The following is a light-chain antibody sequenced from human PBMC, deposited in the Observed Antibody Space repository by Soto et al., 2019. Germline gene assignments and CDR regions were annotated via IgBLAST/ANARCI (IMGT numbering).Light chain of an antibody. CDR1: TGAVTSGDS. V-gene: IGLV7-43*01. Sequence: QTVVTQEPSLTVSPGGTVTLTCASSTGAVTSGDSPNWFQQKPGQAPRALIYGTNNKHSWTPARFSGSLLGGKAALTLSGVQPEDEAEYYCLLYYGGAWVFGGGTQLTVL. J-gene: IGLJ7*01. CDR2: GTN. CDR3: LLYYGGAWV.